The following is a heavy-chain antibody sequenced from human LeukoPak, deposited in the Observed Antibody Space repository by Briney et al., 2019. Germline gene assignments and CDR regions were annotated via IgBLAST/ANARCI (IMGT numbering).Heavy chain of an antibody. CDR1: GFTFSSYS. CDR3: ARETRLGEGFDY. D-gene: IGHD3-10*01. V-gene: IGHV3-21*01. Sequence: GGSLGLSCAASGFTFSSYSMNWVRQAPGKGLEWVSSISSSSSYIYYADSVKGRFTISRDNAKNSLYLQMNSLRAEDTAVYYCARETRLGEGFDYWGQGTLVTVSS. CDR2: ISSSSSYI. J-gene: IGHJ4*02.